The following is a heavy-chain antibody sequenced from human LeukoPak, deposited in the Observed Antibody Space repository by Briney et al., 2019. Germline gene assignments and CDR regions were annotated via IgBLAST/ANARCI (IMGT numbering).Heavy chain of an antibody. CDR1: GFTFSNYW. V-gene: IGHV3-7*05. CDR3: ARERLRGVANYFDY. D-gene: IGHD5-12*01. Sequence: PGGSLRLSCAASGFTFSNYWMSWVRQAPGKGLEWVANIKQDGSEKYFVDSVKGRFTISRDNAKNSLYLQMNSLTVEDTAVHYCARERLRGVANYFDYWGQGTLVTVSS. CDR2: IKQDGSEK. J-gene: IGHJ4*02.